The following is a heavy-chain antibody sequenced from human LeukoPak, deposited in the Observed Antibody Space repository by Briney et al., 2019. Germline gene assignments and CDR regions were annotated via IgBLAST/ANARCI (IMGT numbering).Heavy chain of an antibody. D-gene: IGHD3-10*01. V-gene: IGHV3-23*01. Sequence: GGSLRLSCAASGFTFSSYAMSWVRQAPGRGLEWVSAIRGSGGRTYYAESVKGPVTISRDNSKNTLYLQMNSLSAEDTAVYYCAKALVLLWFGDYFDYWGQGTLVTVSS. CDR1: GFTFSSYA. CDR2: IRGSGGRT. J-gene: IGHJ4*02. CDR3: AKALVLLWFGDYFDY.